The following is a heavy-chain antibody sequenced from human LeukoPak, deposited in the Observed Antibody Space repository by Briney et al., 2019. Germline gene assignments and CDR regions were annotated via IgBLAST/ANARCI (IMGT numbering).Heavy chain of an antibody. J-gene: IGHJ3*01. D-gene: IGHD5-18*01. CDR2: IWYDGSDK. Sequence: GGSLRLSCAASGFTFSSYGMHWVRQAPGKGLEGVAVIWYDGSDKYYADSVKGRFTISRDNSKSTLYLQMSSLRAEDTAVYYCARTNLFVDTAVNDAFDVWGQGTMVIVSS. CDR1: GFTFSSYG. CDR3: ARTNLFVDTAVNDAFDV. V-gene: IGHV3-33*01.